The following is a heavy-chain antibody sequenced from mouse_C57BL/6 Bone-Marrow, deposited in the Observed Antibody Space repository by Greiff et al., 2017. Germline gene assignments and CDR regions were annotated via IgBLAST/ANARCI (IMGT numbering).Heavy chain of an antibody. D-gene: IGHD2-4*01. J-gene: IGHJ1*03. CDR3: ARDDDWWYFDV. CDR2: IYPSDSYT. V-gene: IGHV1-50*01. CDR1: GYTFTSYW. Sequence: QVQLQPPGAELVKPGASVKLSCKASGYTFTSYWMQWVKQRPGQGLEWIGEIYPSDSYTNYNEKFKGKATLTVDTSSSTAYMQLSSLTSEDSAVYYCARDDDWWYFDVWGTGTTVTVSS.